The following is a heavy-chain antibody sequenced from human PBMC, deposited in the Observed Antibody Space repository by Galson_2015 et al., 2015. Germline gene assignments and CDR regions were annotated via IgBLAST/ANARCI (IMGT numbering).Heavy chain of an antibody. CDR1: GFIFSDYW. D-gene: IGHD4-11*01. V-gene: IGHV3-7*03. Sequence: CLRLSCAASGFIFSDYWRDWVRQAPGKGLEWGASTRQDGGTTYYVDSVRGRFTMSRDNAKNSLYLQMNSLRAEDTAVYYCARDRSNSDYWGQGSLATVSS. CDR3: ARDRSNSDY. J-gene: IGHJ4*02. CDR2: TRQDGGTT.